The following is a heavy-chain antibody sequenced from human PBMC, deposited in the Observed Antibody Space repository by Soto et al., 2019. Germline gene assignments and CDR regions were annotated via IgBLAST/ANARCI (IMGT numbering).Heavy chain of an antibody. CDR3: TRQGPRDGYNWGFDY. Sequence: EVQLVESGGGLVQPGGSLKLSCAASGFSLSGTDIHWGRQASGKGLEWVGRIRSKANNFATEYAASVQGRFTISRDESKKTAYLQMNSLRTEDTAVYYCTRQGPRDGYNWGFDYWGQGTLVTVSS. D-gene: IGHD5-12*01. CDR1: GFSLSGTD. CDR2: IRSKANNFAT. V-gene: IGHV3-73*02. J-gene: IGHJ4*02.